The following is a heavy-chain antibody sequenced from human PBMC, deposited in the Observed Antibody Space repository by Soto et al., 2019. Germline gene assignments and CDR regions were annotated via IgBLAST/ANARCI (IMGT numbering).Heavy chain of an antibody. D-gene: IGHD6-19*01. CDR1: GFTFSSYG. V-gene: IGHV3-30*18. CDR3: AKDQAGAVAGTIDY. Sequence: GGSLRLSCAASGFTFSSYGMHWVRQAPGKGLEWVAVISYDGSNKYYADSVKGRFTISRDNSKNTLYLQMNSLRAEDTAVYYCAKDQAGAVAGTIDYWGQGTLVTVSS. J-gene: IGHJ4*02. CDR2: ISYDGSNK.